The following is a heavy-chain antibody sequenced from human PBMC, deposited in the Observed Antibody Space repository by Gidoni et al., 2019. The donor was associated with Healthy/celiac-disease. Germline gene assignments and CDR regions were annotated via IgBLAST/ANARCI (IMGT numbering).Heavy chain of an antibody. D-gene: IGHD2-2*01. CDR3: ARASSTSWKGWFDP. CDR1: GFSLSTSGMC. V-gene: IGHV2-70*01. CDR2: IDWDDDK. Sequence: QVTLRESGPALVKPTQTLTLTCPFSGFSLSTSGMCVSWIRQPPGKALEWLALIDWDDDKYYSTSLKTRLTISKDTSKNQVVLTMTNMDPVDTATYYCARASSTSWKGWFDPWGQGTLVTVSS. J-gene: IGHJ5*02.